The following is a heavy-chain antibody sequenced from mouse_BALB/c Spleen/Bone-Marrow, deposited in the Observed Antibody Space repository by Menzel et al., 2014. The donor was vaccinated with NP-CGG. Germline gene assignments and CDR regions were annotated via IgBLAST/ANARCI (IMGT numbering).Heavy chain of an antibody. V-gene: IGHV3-8*02. CDR2: ISYSGNA. Sequence: EVMLVESGPSPVKPSQTLSLTCSVTGDSITSSYWNWVRKFPGNKLEYMGYISYSGNAYYNPSLKSRISLTRDTSKNQYYLQLNSVTTEDTATYFCARGNGYHFDYWGQGTTLTVSS. CDR3: ARGNGYHFDY. CDR1: GDSITSSY. D-gene: IGHD1-2*01. J-gene: IGHJ2*01.